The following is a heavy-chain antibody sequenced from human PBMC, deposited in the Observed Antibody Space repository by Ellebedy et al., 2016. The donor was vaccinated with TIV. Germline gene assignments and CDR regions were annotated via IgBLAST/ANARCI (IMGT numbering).Heavy chain of an antibody. Sequence: SETLSLXCNVSGDSISNFYWTWLRQPAGKGLEWIGRIYSTGTTNYNSSLESRVTMSVDTSKNQFSLKLNSVTAADTAVYYCARDAWGRDAFDIWGQGTLVTVSS. CDR1: GDSISNFY. CDR3: ARDAWGRDAFDI. J-gene: IGHJ3*02. CDR2: IYSTGTT. V-gene: IGHV4-4*07. D-gene: IGHD7-27*01.